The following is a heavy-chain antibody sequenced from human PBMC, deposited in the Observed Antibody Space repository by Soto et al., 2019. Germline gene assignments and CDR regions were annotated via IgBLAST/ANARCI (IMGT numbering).Heavy chain of an antibody. CDR3: ARDGEQGAAAGIAYYYYYMDV. J-gene: IGHJ6*03. Sequence: GGSLRLSCAASGFTFSSYGMHWVRQAPGKGLEWVAVIWYDGSNKYYADSVKGRFTISRDNSKNTLYLQMNSLRAEDTAVYYCARDGEQGAAAGIAYYYYYMDVWGKGTTVTVSS. CDR1: GFTFSSYG. D-gene: IGHD6-13*01. CDR2: IWYDGSNK. V-gene: IGHV3-33*01.